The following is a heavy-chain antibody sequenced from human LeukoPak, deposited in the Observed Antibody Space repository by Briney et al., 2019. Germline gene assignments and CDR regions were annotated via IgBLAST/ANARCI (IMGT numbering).Heavy chain of an antibody. D-gene: IGHD2-21*02. CDR1: GYTFSGHY. Sequence: ASVKVSCKASGYTFSGHYMHWVRQAPGQGLEWVGYINENTGGTRYAQNFLGRVTMTRDTSISTAYMELSSLTSDDTAVYYCARGAFCGSGCYYYFDYWGQGTLVTVPS. CDR2: INENTGGT. J-gene: IGHJ4*02. V-gene: IGHV1-2*02. CDR3: ARGAFCGSGCYYYFDY.